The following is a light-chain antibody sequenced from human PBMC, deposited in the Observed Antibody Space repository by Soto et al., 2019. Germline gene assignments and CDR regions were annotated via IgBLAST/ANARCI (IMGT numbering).Light chain of an antibody. CDR2: SNN. J-gene: IGLJ2*01. Sequence: QLVLTQPPSASGTPGQRVTISCSGSSSNIGSNTVNWYQQLPGTAPKLLIYSNNQRPSGVPDRFSGSKSGTSASLAISGLQSADEADYYCAAWDDSLNGHVVFGGGTKLTVL. CDR1: SSNIGSNT. V-gene: IGLV1-44*01. CDR3: AAWDDSLNGHVV.